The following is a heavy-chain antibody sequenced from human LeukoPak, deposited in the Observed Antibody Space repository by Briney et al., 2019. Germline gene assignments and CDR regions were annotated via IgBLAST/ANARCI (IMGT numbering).Heavy chain of an antibody. CDR3: AKIEGGVRGFFDP. Sequence: GGSLRLSCAASGFTFTNYAMTWVRQAPGKGLEWVSTISGSGGYTYYAESVKGRPIISRDNSKNTLYLQMNSLRVEDTAIYYCAKIEGGVRGFFDPWGQGTLVSVSS. CDR1: GFTFTNYA. J-gene: IGHJ5*02. V-gene: IGHV3-23*01. D-gene: IGHD3-16*01. CDR2: ISGSGGYT.